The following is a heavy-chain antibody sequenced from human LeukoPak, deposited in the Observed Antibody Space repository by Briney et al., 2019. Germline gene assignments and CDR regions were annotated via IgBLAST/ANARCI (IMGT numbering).Heavy chain of an antibody. Sequence: GGSLRLSCLASVFTFSIYAMDWVRQAPGQGLKWVSAVGTDADTYYADSVRGRFTISRDNSKNTLYLQMDSLRAEDTARYYCTRKTPGRAPFDYWGQGTLVTVSS. CDR1: VFTFSIYA. J-gene: IGHJ4*02. CDR2: VGTDADT. V-gene: IGHV3-23*01. D-gene: IGHD2-15*01. CDR3: TRKTPGRAPFDY.